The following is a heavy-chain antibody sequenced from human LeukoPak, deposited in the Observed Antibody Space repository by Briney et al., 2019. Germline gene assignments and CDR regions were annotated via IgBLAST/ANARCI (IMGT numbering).Heavy chain of an antibody. CDR1: GYSFYSYG. J-gene: IGHJ4*02. D-gene: IGHD2-2*01. CDR3: ARVRGRGYCSSTSCPFDY. Sequence: ASVKVSCKASGYSFYSYGITWVRQAPGRRFEWMGWISGYNGKTDYSQKFRGRVTMTTDTSTSTAYLEVRSLRSDDTAVYYCARVRGRGYCSSTSCPFDYWGQGTLVTVSS. CDR2: ISGYNGKT. V-gene: IGHV1-18*01.